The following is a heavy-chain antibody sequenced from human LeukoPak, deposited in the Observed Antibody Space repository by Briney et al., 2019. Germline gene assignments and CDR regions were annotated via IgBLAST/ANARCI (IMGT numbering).Heavy chain of an antibody. CDR1: GFTFSIYS. J-gene: IGHJ4*02. D-gene: IGHD6-13*01. V-gene: IGHV3-48*01. Sequence: GGSLRLSCAASGFTFSIYSMNWVRQAPGKGLEWVSYISNTGTAMFYADSVKGRFTISRDNAKNSLYLQMDSLRVDDTAVYYCARGRLAGYSSSSDFDYWGQGTLVTVSS. CDR2: ISNTGTAM. CDR3: ARGRLAGYSSSSDFDY.